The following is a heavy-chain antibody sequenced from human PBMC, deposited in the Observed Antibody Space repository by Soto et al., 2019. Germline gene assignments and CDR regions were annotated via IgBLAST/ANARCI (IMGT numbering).Heavy chain of an antibody. CDR3: ARGRSGRGRRTYFDY. CDR2: IGTAGDT. J-gene: IGHJ4*02. Sequence: LRLSCAASGFTFSSYDMHWVRQATGKGLEWVSAIGTAGDTYYPGSVKGRFTISRENAKNSLYLQMNSLRAGDTAVYYCARGRSGRGRRTYFDYWGQGTPVTLSS. CDR1: GFTFSSYD. V-gene: IGHV3-13*01. D-gene: IGHD5-12*01.